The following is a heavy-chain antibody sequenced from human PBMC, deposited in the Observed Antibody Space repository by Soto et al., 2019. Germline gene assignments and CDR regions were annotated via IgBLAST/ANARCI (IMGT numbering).Heavy chain of an antibody. V-gene: IGHV3-30*18. J-gene: IGHJ4*02. Sequence: QVQLVESGGGVVQPGRSLRLSCAASGFTFSSYGMHWVRQAPGKGLEWVAVISYDGSNKYYADSVKGRFTISRDNSKNTLYLQMNSLRAEDTAVYYCAKSKLIDYWGLGTLVTVSS. CDR3: AKSKLIDY. CDR2: ISYDGSNK. D-gene: IGHD2-15*01. CDR1: GFTFSSYG.